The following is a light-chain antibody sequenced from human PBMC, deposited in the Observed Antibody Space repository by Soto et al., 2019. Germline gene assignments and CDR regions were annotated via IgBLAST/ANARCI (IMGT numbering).Light chain of an antibody. V-gene: IGKV1-39*01. Sequence: DIQMTQSPSSLSASVGDRVTITCRASQSISTYLHWYQQKPGKAPNLLIYAASTLQSGVPSRFSGSGSGTDFTLTISSLQPEDFATYYCQQYANVPYTFGRGTKLEIK. J-gene: IGKJ2*01. CDR2: AAS. CDR3: QQYANVPYT. CDR1: QSISTY.